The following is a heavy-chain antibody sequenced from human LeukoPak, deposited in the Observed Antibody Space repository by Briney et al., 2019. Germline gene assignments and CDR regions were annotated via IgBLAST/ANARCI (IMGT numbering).Heavy chain of an antibody. Sequence: PGGSLRLSCAASGFTFSDYYMSWIRQAPGKGLEWISYISHSGSTIYYADSVKGRFTISRDNAKNSLYLQMNSLRAEDTAVYCCARDRDYYDSSGLQYFQHWGQGTLVTVSS. CDR3: ARDRDYYDSSGLQYFQH. CDR1: GFTFSDYY. CDR2: ISHSGSTI. J-gene: IGHJ1*01. V-gene: IGHV3-11*01. D-gene: IGHD3-22*01.